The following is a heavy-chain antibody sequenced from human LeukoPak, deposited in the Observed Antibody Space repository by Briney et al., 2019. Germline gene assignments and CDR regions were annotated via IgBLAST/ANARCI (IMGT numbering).Heavy chain of an antibody. CDR1: GYTFTSYG. V-gene: IGHV1-69*04. Sequence: GASVKVSCKASGYTFTSYGISWVRQAPGQGLEWMGRIIPILGIANYAQKFQGRVTITADKSTSTAYMELSSLRSEDTAVYYCAVGNAGYSSGWYGGYWGQGTLVTVSS. J-gene: IGHJ4*02. CDR3: AVGNAGYSSGWYGGY. D-gene: IGHD6-19*01. CDR2: IIPILGIA.